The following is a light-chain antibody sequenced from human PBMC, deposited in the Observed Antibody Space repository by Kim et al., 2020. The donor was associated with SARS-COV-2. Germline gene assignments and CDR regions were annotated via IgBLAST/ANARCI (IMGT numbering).Light chain of an antibody. CDR1: KLGDKY. CDR3: QAWDGSTGV. Sequence: SYELTQPPSVSVSPGQTASITCSGDKLGDKYACWYQQKPGQSPVLVIYQDSKRPSGIPERFSGSNSGNTATLTISGTQAMDEADYYCQAWDGSTGVFGGG. V-gene: IGLV3-1*01. CDR2: QDS. J-gene: IGLJ3*02.